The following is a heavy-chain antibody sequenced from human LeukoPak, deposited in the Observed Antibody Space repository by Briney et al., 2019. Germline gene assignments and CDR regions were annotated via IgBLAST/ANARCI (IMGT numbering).Heavy chain of an antibody. J-gene: IGHJ5*02. V-gene: IGHV1-2*02. CDR3: ARDRGYCSGGSCYNLNWFDP. CDR2: INPNSGGT. Sequence: ASVKASCKASGYTFTGYYMHWVRQAPGQGLEWMGWINPNSGGTNYAQKFQGRVTMTRDTSISTAYMELSRLRSDDTAVYYCARDRGYCSGGSCYNLNWFDPWGQGTLVTVSS. CDR1: GYTFTGYY. D-gene: IGHD2-15*01.